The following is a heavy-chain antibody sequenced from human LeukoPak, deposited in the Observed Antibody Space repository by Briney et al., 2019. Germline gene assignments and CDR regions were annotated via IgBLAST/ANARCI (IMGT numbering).Heavy chain of an antibody. J-gene: IGHJ4*02. Sequence: ASVKVSCKASGYTFTGDYMHWVRQAPGQGLEWMGWINPNSGGTNYAQKFQGRVTMTRDTSISTAYMELSRLRSDDTAVYYCARDLGDSSGWYDYWGQGTLVILSS. CDR1: GYTFTGDY. CDR2: INPNSGGT. V-gene: IGHV1-2*02. CDR3: ARDLGDSSGWYDY. D-gene: IGHD6-19*01.